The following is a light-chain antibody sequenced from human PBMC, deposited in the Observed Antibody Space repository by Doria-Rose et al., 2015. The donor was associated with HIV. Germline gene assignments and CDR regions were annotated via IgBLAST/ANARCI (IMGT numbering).Light chain of an antibody. CDR1: QSLLYTSKHY. J-gene: IGKJ3*01. V-gene: IGKV4-1*01. Sequence: DIQVTQSPESLGMSLGERATLNCKSNQSLLYTSKHYLAWYQQKPGQPPKLLIYCASTRQSGVPARFSGSGSGTDFTLTISSPEAEDVAVYYCQQYYDTPSFGPGTTVDIK. CDR2: CAS. CDR3: QQYYDTPS.